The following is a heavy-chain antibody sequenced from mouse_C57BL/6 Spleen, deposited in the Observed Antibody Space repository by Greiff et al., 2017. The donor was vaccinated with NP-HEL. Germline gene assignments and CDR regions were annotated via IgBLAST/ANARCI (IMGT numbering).Heavy chain of an antibody. CDR2: IDPSDSYT. Sequence: QVQLQQPGAELVMPGASVKLSCKASGYTFTSYWMHWVKQRPGQGLEWIGEIDPSDSYTNYNQKFKGKSTLTVDKSSSTAYMQLSSLTSEDSAVYYCASYGPYYFDYWGQGTTRTVSS. V-gene: IGHV1-69*01. CDR3: ASYGPYYFDY. CDR1: GYTFTSYW. J-gene: IGHJ2*01. D-gene: IGHD1-1*02.